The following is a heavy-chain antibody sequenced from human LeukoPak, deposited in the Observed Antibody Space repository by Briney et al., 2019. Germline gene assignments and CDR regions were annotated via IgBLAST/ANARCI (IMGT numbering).Heavy chain of an antibody. CDR1: GFTFSNAW. D-gene: IGHD3-10*01. CDR3: VKVAKYYYGSETYYFFEH. V-gene: IGHV3-7*01. Sequence: PGGSLRLSCAASGFTFSNAWMSWVRQAPGKGLEWVANIKQDGSEKYYVDSVKGRFTISRDNAKNSLDLQMNSLRVEDTGIYYCVKVAKYYYGSETYYFFEHWGQGTPVTASS. J-gene: IGHJ4*02. CDR2: IKQDGSEK.